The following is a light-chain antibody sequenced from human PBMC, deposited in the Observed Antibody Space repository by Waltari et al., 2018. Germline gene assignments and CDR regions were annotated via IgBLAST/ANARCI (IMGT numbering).Light chain of an antibody. Sequence: QSALTQPASVSGSPGQSITISCTGTSSDVGSYNLVSWYQQHPGKAPKLMMYEVSKRPSGVSNRFSGSKSANTASLTISGLQAEDEAEYHCCSYVGSSTWVYGGGTKLTVL. V-gene: IGLV2-23*02. CDR1: SSDVGSYNL. CDR3: CSYVGSSTWV. CDR2: EVS. J-gene: IGLJ3*02.